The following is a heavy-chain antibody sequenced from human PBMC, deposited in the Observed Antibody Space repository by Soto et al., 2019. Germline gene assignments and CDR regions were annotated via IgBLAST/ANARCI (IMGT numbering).Heavy chain of an antibody. V-gene: IGHV4-34*12. Sequence: SETLSLTCAVSRGSFSGYYWSWVRQFPGKGLEWIGEIIHTGSTNYNPSLKSRVTMSIDTSKKEISLKLSAVTAADTAVYYCARVGQPPSDYWGQGTLVTVSS. D-gene: IGHD2-2*01. CDR1: RGSFSGYY. CDR2: IIHTGST. J-gene: IGHJ4*02. CDR3: ARVGQPPSDY.